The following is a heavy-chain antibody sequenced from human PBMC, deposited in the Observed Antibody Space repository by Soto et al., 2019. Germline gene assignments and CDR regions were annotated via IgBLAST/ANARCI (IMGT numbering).Heavy chain of an antibody. CDR3: AREGIAARPPFYYYDGMDV. D-gene: IGHD6-6*01. Sequence: QVQLVQSGAEVKKPGSSVKVSCKASGGTFSSYAISWVRQAPGQGLEWMGGIIPIFGTANYAQKFQSRVTITADESTSTAYREQSSLRSEDTAVYYCAREGIAARPPFYYYDGMDVWGQGTTVTVAS. J-gene: IGHJ6*02. V-gene: IGHV1-69*12. CDR2: IIPIFGTA. CDR1: GGTFSSYA.